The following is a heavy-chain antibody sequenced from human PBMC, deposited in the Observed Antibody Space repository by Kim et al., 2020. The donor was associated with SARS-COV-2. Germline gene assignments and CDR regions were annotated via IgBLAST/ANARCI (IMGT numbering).Heavy chain of an antibody. D-gene: IGHD3-16*01. CDR3: AAWHFGNY. V-gene: IGHV3-33*01. CDR1: GFTFSSYA. Sequence: GGSLRLSCAASGFTFSSYAMHWVRQAPGKGLEWVAVIWYDGSNKYYADSVKGRFTISRVNSKNTLYLQMNSLRAEDTAVYYCAAWHFGNYWGQGTLVTVS. CDR2: IWYDGSNK. J-gene: IGHJ4*02.